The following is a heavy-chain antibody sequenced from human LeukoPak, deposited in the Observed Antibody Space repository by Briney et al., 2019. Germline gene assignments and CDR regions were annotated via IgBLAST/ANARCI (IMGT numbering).Heavy chain of an antibody. J-gene: IGHJ2*01. Sequence: SETLSLTCTVSGGSISSGGYYWSWIRQTPGEGLQWIGGIKHSGSTDYNPSLKSRVTMSVDTSKNQFSLKLTSVTAADTAVYYCARGILAKGYFDLWGRDTLVTVSS. D-gene: IGHD3-3*01. CDR2: IKHSGST. V-gene: IGHV4-39*07. CDR1: GGSISSGGYY. CDR3: ARGILAKGYFDL.